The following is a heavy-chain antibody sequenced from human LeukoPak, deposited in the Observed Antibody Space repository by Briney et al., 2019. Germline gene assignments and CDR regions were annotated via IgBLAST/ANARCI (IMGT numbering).Heavy chain of an antibody. CDR2: IRHDGTIQ. D-gene: IGHD5-18*01. Sequence: GGSLTLSCTASGFTFRSYGMHLVRQAPGKGLEWVAFIRHDGTIQYYAHSVKGRFTISRDNSNNTLYLQMNTLRGDDTAVYFCAKGYGESHFDSWGQGTLVTVSS. CDR3: AKGYGESHFDS. V-gene: IGHV3-30*02. CDR1: GFTFRSYG. J-gene: IGHJ4*02.